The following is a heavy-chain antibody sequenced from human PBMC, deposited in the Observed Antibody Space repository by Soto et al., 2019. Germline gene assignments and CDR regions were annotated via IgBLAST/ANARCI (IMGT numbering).Heavy chain of an antibody. J-gene: IGHJ6*02. Sequence: QVQLVQSGAEVKKPGSSVKVSCKASGGTFGSYAISWVRQAPGQGLEWMGGIIPIPGTANYAQKFQGRVTIAADESPSTAYMERSSLRSEDTAVYYWARSQGSSTSLEIYYYYYYGMDVWGQGTTVTVSS. CDR2: IIPIPGTA. CDR3: ARSQGSSTSLEIYYYYYYGMDV. D-gene: IGHD2-2*01. CDR1: GGTFGSYA. V-gene: IGHV1-69*01.